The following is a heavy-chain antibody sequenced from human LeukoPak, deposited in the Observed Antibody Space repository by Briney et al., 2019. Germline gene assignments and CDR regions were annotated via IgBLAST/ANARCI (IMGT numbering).Heavy chain of an antibody. J-gene: IGHJ4*02. V-gene: IGHV5-51*01. CDR3: ARHWYCSGGSCYSDY. D-gene: IGHD2-15*01. CDR1: GSSFTSYW. Sequence: PGGSLQISGKGSGSSFTSYWIGGGRQVPGKGLEGMGIVYPGDSDTRYSPAFQGQVTISADKSISTAYLQWSSLKGSDTAMYYCARHWYCSGGSCYSDYWGQGTLVTVSS. CDR2: VYPGDSDT.